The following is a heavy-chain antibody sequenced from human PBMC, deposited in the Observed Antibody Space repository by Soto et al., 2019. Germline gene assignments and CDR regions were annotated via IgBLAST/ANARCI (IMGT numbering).Heavy chain of an antibody. CDR1: GGSFSGYY. Sequence: SETLSLTCAVHGGSFSGYYWDWIRQPPGKGLEWIGEVNHGGTSNYNPSLKSRATISVDTSKNQFSLKLSSVTAADTAVYYCAREINCSGGSCYDWFDPWGQGTLVTVSS. V-gene: IGHV4-34*01. CDR2: VNHGGTS. D-gene: IGHD2-15*01. J-gene: IGHJ5*02. CDR3: AREINCSGGSCYDWFDP.